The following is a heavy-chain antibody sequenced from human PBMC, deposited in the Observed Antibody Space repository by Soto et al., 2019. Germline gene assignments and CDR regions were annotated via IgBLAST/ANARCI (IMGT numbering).Heavy chain of an antibody. J-gene: IGHJ4*02. CDR3: AGRRAGDYYFDY. V-gene: IGHV4-39*01. Sequence: ETLSLTCTVSGGSVSSSSYYWGWIRQPPGKGLEWIGTIYYTGSTSYSPSLKSRVTISVDTSKTQFSLNLKSVTAADTAVYYCAGRRAGDYYFDYWGQGTLVTVSS. CDR1: GGSVSSSSYY. CDR2: IYYTGST. D-gene: IGHD1-26*01.